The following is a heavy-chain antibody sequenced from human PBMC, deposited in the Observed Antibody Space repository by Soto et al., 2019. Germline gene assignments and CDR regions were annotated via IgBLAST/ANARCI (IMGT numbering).Heavy chain of an antibody. J-gene: IGHJ5*02. CDR2: ISSSGSTI. Sequence: GGSLRLSCAASGFTFSSYEMNWVRQAPGKGLEWVSYISSSGSTIYYADSVKGRFTISRDNAKNSLYLQMNSLRAEDTAVYYCARGRWLVMGYWFDPWGQGTLVTVSS. V-gene: IGHV3-48*03. D-gene: IGHD6-19*01. CDR1: GFTFSSYE. CDR3: ARGRWLVMGYWFDP.